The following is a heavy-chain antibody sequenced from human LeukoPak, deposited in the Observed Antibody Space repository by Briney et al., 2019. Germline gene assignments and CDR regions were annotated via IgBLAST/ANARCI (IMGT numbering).Heavy chain of an antibody. V-gene: IGHV3-53*01. Sequence: PGGSLRLSCAASGFTVSNTYMSWVRQAPGKGLEWVSVISSGGGTYFADSVKGRFTISRDNSKNTVFLQMNNLRADDTAMYYCARDRGIAAHYGMDDWGQGTTVTVSS. CDR1: GFTVSNTY. D-gene: IGHD6-6*01. J-gene: IGHJ6*02. CDR3: ARDRGIAAHYGMDD. CDR2: ISSGGGT.